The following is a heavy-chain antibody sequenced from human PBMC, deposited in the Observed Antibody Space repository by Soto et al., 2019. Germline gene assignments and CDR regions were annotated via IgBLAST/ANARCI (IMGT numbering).Heavy chain of an antibody. Sequence: SETLSLTCAVSSDSISRSHWLTWVRQSPGKGLEWLGDIYYSGSVYYNPSLRSRISISMDKSNNQFSLNLSSVTAADTAVYYCARTYVTDVVVVPASKDYMDVWGKGTTVTVSS. V-gene: IGHV4-4*02. CDR1: SDSISRSHW. CDR2: IYYSGSV. CDR3: ARTYVTDVVVVPASKDYMDV. J-gene: IGHJ6*03. D-gene: IGHD2-2*01.